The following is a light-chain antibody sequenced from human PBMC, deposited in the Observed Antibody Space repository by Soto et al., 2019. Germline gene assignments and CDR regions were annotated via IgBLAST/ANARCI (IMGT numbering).Light chain of an antibody. CDR2: STN. Sequence: QTVVTQEPSFSVSPGGTVTLTCGLSSGSVSTSYYPSWYQQTPGQAPRTLIYSTNTRSSGVPDRFSGSILGNKAALTITGAQADEESDYYCVLYMGSGIWVFGGGTKVTV. CDR3: VLYMGSGIWV. CDR1: SGSVSTSYY. J-gene: IGLJ3*02. V-gene: IGLV8-61*01.